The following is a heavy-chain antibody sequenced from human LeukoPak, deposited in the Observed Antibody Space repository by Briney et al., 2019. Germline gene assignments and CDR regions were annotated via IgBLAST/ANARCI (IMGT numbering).Heavy chain of an antibody. Sequence: SETLSLTCTVSGGSISSNSYHWGWIRQPPGKGLEWIGTIFYTGSTYYNPSLKSRVSISADTSKNQFSLRLSSVTAADTAVYYCARLSTSSGLFDYWGQGALVTVSS. CDR3: ARLSTSSGLFDY. CDR1: GGSISSNSYH. J-gene: IGHJ4*02. CDR2: IFYTGST. D-gene: IGHD3-22*01. V-gene: IGHV4-39*01.